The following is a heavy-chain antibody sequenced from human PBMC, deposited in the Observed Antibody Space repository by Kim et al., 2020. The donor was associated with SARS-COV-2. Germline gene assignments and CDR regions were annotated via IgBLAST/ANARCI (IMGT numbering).Heavy chain of an antibody. Sequence: GGSLRLSCAASGFTFSSYSMNWVRQAPGKGLEWVSSISSSSSYIYYADSVKGRFTISRDNAKNSLYLQMNSLRAEDTAVYYCARASGYSSGWDMNAFDIWGQGTMVTVSS. CDR3: ARASGYSSGWDMNAFDI. D-gene: IGHD6-19*01. CDR2: ISSSSSYI. V-gene: IGHV3-21*01. J-gene: IGHJ3*02. CDR1: GFTFSSYS.